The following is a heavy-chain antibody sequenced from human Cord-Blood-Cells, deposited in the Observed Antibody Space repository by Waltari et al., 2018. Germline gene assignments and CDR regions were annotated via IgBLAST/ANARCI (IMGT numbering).Heavy chain of an antibody. Sequence: QVQLVESGGGVVQPGRSLRLSCAASGFTFSSYGMHWVRQAPGKGLGGVAVIWYDGSNKYYADSVKGRFTISRDNSKNTLYLQMNSLRAEDTAVYYCARDDGSYYAFDIWGQGTMVTVSS. CDR1: GFTFSSYG. CDR2: IWYDGSNK. D-gene: IGHD1-26*01. J-gene: IGHJ3*02. V-gene: IGHV3-33*01. CDR3: ARDDGSYYAFDI.